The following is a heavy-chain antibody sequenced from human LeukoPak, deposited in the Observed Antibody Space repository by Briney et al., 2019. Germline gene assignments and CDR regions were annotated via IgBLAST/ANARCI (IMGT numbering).Heavy chain of an antibody. D-gene: IGHD3-10*01. CDR2: ITGSGGST. V-gene: IGHV3-23*01. CDR3: AKVRASSESPSY. J-gene: IGHJ4*02. Sequence: GGSLRLSCAASGFTFSSYWMSWVRQAPGKGLEWVSAITGSGGSTYYADSVKGRFTISRDNSKNTLYLQMNSLRAEDTAVYYCAKVRASSESPSYWGQGTLVTVSS. CDR1: GFTFSSYW.